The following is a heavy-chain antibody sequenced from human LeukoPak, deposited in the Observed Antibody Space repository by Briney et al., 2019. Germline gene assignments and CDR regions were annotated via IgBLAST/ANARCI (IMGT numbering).Heavy chain of an antibody. D-gene: IGHD6-19*01. Sequence: PGGSLRLSCAASGFTFRSFSMSWVRQAPGKGLGWVSSVSGHGDTTHYADSVKGRFTISRDNSKNTLFLYMNSLRADDTAVYYCAKEADDYGDYWGQGTLVTVSS. CDR1: GFTFRSFS. CDR2: VSGHGDTT. V-gene: IGHV3-23*01. J-gene: IGHJ4*02. CDR3: AKEADDYGDY.